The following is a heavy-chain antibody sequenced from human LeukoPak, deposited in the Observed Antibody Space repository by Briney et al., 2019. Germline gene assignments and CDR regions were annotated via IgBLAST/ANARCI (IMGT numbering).Heavy chain of an antibody. V-gene: IGHV3-30*02. D-gene: IGHD3-10*01. CDR3: AKDDKWAFWFGDLRH. Sequence: GGSLRLSCAASGFTFSAYGIHWVRQPPGKGLEWVALIRGDDSDTSYADSVKGRFTISRDNSKNTVYLQVNSLRAEDTGVYYCAKDDKWAFWFGDLRHWGQGVLVPVSS. CDR1: GFTFSAYG. J-gene: IGHJ4*02. CDR2: IRGDDSDT.